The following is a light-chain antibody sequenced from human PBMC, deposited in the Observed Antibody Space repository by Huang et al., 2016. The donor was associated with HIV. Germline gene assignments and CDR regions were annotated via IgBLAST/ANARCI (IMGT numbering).Light chain of an antibody. J-gene: IGKJ4*01. CDR3: QQYHDWPPLT. CDR1: QSVSSN. Sequence: EIVLTQSPATLSVSPGESATRSCRASQSVSSNLAWYQQKPGKAPMLLIDAASTRATGIPGRFSGSGSGTEFPLTISSLQFEDFAVYYCQQYHDWPPLTFGGGTKVEIK. V-gene: IGKV3-15*01. CDR2: AAS.